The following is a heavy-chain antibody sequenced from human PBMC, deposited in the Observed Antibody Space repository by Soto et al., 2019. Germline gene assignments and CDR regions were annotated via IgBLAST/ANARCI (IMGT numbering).Heavy chain of an antibody. V-gene: IGHV4-34*01. CDR2: IHHSGST. D-gene: IGHD6-19*01. Sequence: QVQLQQWGAGLLKPSETLSLSCTVYGGSFSGYFWSWIRQPPGRGLEWIGEIHHSGSTNYNPSLKSPVTRSIDTSENQFTRKLSSVNAADTAVYYCARGEWLPRGGYWGQGTPVTVSS. CDR3: ARGEWLPRGGY. J-gene: IGHJ4*02. CDR1: GGSFSGYF.